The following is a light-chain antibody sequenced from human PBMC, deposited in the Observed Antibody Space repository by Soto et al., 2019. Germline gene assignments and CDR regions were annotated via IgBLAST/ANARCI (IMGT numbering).Light chain of an antibody. CDR3: QQRSNWPPIT. Sequence: EIVLTQSPASLSLSPGERATLSCRASHSVSNFLAWYQQKPGQAPRLLIYDSSTRATGIPARFSGSGSETDFTLTISSLEPEDFAVYYCQQRSNWPPITFGQGTRLEIK. J-gene: IGKJ5*01. CDR1: HSVSNF. CDR2: DSS. V-gene: IGKV3-11*01.